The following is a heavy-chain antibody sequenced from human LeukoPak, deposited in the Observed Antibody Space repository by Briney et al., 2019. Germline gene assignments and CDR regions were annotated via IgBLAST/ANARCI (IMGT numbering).Heavy chain of an antibody. CDR2: IYRDGSST. Sequence: PGGSLRLSCAASGFTYSSYWMLWVPQAPGKGLVWVGHIYRDGSSTTYADSVKGRFTISRHNAKNTLYLQMNSLRAEDTAVYYCARGLTIFGAVNDAFDIWGQGTMVTVSS. J-gene: IGHJ3*02. V-gene: IGHV3-74*01. CDR3: ARGLTIFGAVNDAFDI. D-gene: IGHD3-3*01. CDR1: GFTYSSYW.